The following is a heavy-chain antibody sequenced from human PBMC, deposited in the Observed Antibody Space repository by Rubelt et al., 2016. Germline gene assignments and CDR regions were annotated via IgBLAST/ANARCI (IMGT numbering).Heavy chain of an antibody. V-gene: IGHV7-4-1*02. CDR2: INTNTGNP. Sequence: GSELEKPGASVKVSCKASGYTFTSYAMNWVRQAPGQGLEWMGWINTNTGNPTYAQGFTGRFVFSLDTSVSTAYLQISSLKAEDTAVYYCARWDYYGSGSYSTIQTYYYYGMDVWGQGTTVTVSS. D-gene: IGHD3-10*01. CDR3: ARWDYYGSGSYSTIQTYYYYGMDV. CDR1: GYTFTSYA. J-gene: IGHJ6*02.